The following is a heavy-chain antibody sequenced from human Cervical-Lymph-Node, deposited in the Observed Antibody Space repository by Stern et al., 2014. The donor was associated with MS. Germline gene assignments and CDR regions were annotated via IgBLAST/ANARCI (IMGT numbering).Heavy chain of an antibody. D-gene: IGHD3-22*01. V-gene: IGHV3-33*01. CDR3: ARGYDSSGFYTYFQH. CDR2: IWYDGSNK. J-gene: IGHJ1*01. CDR1: GFTFSSYG. Sequence: VQLVESGGGVVQPGRSLRLSCAASGFTFSSYGMHWVRQAPGKGLAWGAVIWYDGSNKYYADSVKGRFTISRDNSKNTLYLQMNSLRAEDTAVYYCARGYDSSGFYTYFQHWGQGTLITVSS.